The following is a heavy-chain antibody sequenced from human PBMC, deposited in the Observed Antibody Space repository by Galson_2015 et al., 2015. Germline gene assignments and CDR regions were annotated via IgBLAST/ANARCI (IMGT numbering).Heavy chain of an antibody. D-gene: IGHD3-10*01. Sequence: SCKASGYTFTGYYMHWVRQAPGQGLEWMGRINPNSGGTNYAQKFQGRVTMTRDTSISTAYMELSRLRSDDTAVYYCARESGAGYYGSGFDPWGQGTLVTVSS. CDR3: ARESGAGYYGSGFDP. J-gene: IGHJ5*02. V-gene: IGHV1-2*06. CDR2: INPNSGGT. CDR1: GYTFTGYY.